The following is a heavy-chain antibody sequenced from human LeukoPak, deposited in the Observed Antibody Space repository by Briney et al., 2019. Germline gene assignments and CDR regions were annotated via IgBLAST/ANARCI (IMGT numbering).Heavy chain of an antibody. Sequence: ASVKVSCKVSGYTLTELSMHWVRQAPGKGLEWMGGFDPEDGETIYAQKFQGRVTMTEDTSTDTAYMELSSLRSEDTAVYYCARGPLYGGNSKNYYYYYMDVWGKGTTVTISS. CDR3: ARGPLYGGNSKNYYYYYMDV. CDR2: FDPEDGET. J-gene: IGHJ6*03. D-gene: IGHD4-23*01. V-gene: IGHV1-24*01. CDR1: GYTLTELS.